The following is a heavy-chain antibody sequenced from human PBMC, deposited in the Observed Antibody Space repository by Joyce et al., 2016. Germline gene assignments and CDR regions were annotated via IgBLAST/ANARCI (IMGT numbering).Heavy chain of an antibody. CDR1: GFTFVGYA. CDR2: IGAGSRGT. J-gene: IGHJ5*02. D-gene: IGHD6-13*01. Sequence: EVQLLESGGGLVQPGGSLRLSCAASGFTFVGYAMSWVRQAAGKGLEWVSAIGAGSRGTHYAESVRGRFTISRDDSDNSLYLHMSGLRSDDTAVYYCVRPRVAVAGTRWFDPWGQGTLVTVSS. V-gene: IGHV3-23*01. CDR3: VRPRVAVAGTRWFDP.